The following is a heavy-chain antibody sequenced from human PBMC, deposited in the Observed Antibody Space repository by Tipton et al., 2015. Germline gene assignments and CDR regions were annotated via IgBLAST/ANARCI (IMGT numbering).Heavy chain of an antibody. Sequence: QVQLVQSGAEVKKPGASVKVSCKASGYTLTDYGITWVRQAPGQGLEWMGWISVYNGNTNYAEKFQGRVTLTTDTSTSTAYMELRSLRSDDTAVYYCARWAAYFDLWGRGTLVTVSS. D-gene: IGHD2-15*01. V-gene: IGHV1-18*01. CDR2: ISVYNGNT. CDR1: GYTLTDYG. J-gene: IGHJ2*01. CDR3: ARWAAYFDL.